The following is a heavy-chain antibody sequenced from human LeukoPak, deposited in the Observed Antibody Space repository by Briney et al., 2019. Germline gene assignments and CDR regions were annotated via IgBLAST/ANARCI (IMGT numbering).Heavy chain of an antibody. CDR1: GFTFSSYG. CDR2: ITYDGSNK. Sequence: GGSLRLSCAASGFTFSSYGMHWVRQAPGKGLEWVAVITYDGSNKYYADSVKGRFTISRDNSKNTLYLQMNSLRAEDTAVYYCAKDQGVQYYYDSSGKENDYWGQGTLVTVSS. V-gene: IGHV3-30*18. J-gene: IGHJ4*02. CDR3: AKDQGVQYYYDSSGKENDY. D-gene: IGHD3-22*01.